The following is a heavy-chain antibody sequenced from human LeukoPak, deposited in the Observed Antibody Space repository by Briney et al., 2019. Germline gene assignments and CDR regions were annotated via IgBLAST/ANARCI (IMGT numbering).Heavy chain of an antibody. Sequence: GGSLRLSCIVSGFTLSSYEMSWIRQAPGKGLEWVASIEYSGGSAYYADPVKGRFTISRDNSKNTLYLQMNSLRAEDTAVYYCAKDSDQLLYYFDYWGQGTLVTVSS. CDR2: IEYSGGSA. V-gene: IGHV3-23*01. D-gene: IGHD2-2*01. CDR3: AKDSDQLLYYFDY. CDR1: GFTLSSYE. J-gene: IGHJ4*02.